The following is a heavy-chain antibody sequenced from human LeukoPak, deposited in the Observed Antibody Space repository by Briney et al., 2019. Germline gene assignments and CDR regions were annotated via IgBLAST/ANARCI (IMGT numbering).Heavy chain of an antibody. CDR3: AKEFPWFGELLSYFDY. V-gene: IGHV3-23*01. Sequence: PGGSLRLSCAASGFTFSSYAMSWVRQAPGKGLEWVSAISGSGGSTYYADSVKGRFTISRDNSKNTLYLQMNSLRAEDTAVYYCAKEFPWFGELLSYFDYWGQGTLVTVSS. J-gene: IGHJ4*02. CDR1: GFTFSSYA. D-gene: IGHD3-10*01. CDR2: ISGSGGST.